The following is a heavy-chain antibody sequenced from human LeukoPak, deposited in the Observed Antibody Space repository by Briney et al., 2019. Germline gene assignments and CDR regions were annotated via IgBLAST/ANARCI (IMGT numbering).Heavy chain of an antibody. Sequence: GGSLRLSCAASGFTFSSYAMSWVRQAPGKGLEWVSAISGSGGSTYYADSVKGRSTISRDNSKNTLYLQMGSLRAEDMAVYYCARGERYSSSWYSGYGYWGQGTLVTVSS. CDR2: ISGSGGST. V-gene: IGHV3-23*01. CDR1: GFTFSSYA. CDR3: ARGERYSSSWYSGYGY. J-gene: IGHJ4*02. D-gene: IGHD6-13*01.